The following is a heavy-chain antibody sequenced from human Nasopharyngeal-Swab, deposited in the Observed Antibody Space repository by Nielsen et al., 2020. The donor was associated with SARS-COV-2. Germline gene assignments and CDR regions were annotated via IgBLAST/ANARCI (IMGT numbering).Heavy chain of an antibody. Sequence: ASVKVSCKVSGYTLTELSMHWVRQAPGKGLEWMGGFDPEDGETIYAQKFQGRVTMTEDTSTDTAYMELSSLRSEDTAVYYCATDSPAVGGTSPAYGMDVWGRGTTVTVSS. V-gene: IGHV1-24*01. D-gene: IGHD2-2*01. CDR1: GYTLTELS. J-gene: IGHJ6*02. CDR3: ATDSPAVGGTSPAYGMDV. CDR2: FDPEDGET.